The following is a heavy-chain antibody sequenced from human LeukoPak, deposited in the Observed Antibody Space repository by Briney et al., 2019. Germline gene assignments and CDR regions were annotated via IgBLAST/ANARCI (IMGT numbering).Heavy chain of an antibody. CDR3: ARTRPPPGGARYFDL. V-gene: IGHV4-30-4*08. CDR2: IYYSGST. Sequence: KTSQTLSLTCTVSGGSISSGDYYWCWIRQPPGKGLEWIGYIYYSGSTYYNPSLKSGVTISVDTSKNQFSLKLSSVTAAATAVYYCARTRPPPGGARYFDLWGRGALVTVSS. CDR1: GGSISSGDYY. D-gene: IGHD3-10*01. J-gene: IGHJ2*01.